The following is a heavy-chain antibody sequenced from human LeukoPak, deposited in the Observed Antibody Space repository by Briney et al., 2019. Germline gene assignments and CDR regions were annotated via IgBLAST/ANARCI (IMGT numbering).Heavy chain of an antibody. CDR1: GFTFSSYW. V-gene: IGHV3-21*01. J-gene: IGHJ3*02. CDR3: ARPNSDPTIGDAFDI. CDR2: ISGSSYYI. Sequence: GGSLRLSCAASGFTFSSYWMSWVRQAPGKGLEWVSSISGSSYYIYYADSVKGRFTISRDNAKNSLYLQMNSLRAEDTAVYYCARPNSDPTIGDAFDIWGQGTMVTVSS. D-gene: IGHD2-8*01.